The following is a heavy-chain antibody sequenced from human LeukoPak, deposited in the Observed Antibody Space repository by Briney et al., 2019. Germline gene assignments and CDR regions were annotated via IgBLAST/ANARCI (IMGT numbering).Heavy chain of an antibody. CDR1: GFTFSSYA. J-gene: IGHJ4*02. CDR3: TRGRYQLLGPNDS. Sequence: QSGGSLRLSCAASGFTFSSYAMSWVRQAPGKGLEWVSAISGSGGSTYYADSVKGRFTISRDNDKNSVYLQMNSLRDEDTAVYFCTRGRYQLLGPNDSWGQGSLVTVSS. V-gene: IGHV3-23*01. D-gene: IGHD2-2*01. CDR2: ISGSGGST.